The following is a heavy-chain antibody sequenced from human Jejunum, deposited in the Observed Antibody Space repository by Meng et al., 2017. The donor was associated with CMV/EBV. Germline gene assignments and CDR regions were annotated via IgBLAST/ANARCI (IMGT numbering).Heavy chain of an antibody. J-gene: IGHJ5*02. Sequence: ESPSLTFTVSGASISSCYWLWIRPPPGEGLKWIGYIYYGGSTYSSPTLKSRATISAYMSKNQFSLTLRSVTAADTAVYFCAKVDGPWGQGTLVTVSS. CDR3: AKVDGP. CDR1: GASISSCY. D-gene: IGHD2-2*03. V-gene: IGHV4-59*01. CDR2: IYYGGST.